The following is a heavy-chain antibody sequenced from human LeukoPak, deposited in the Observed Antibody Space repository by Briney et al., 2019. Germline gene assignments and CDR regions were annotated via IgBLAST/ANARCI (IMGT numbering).Heavy chain of an antibody. CDR1: GFTFSNYA. Sequence: PGGSLRLSCAASGFTFSNYAMSWVRQAPGKGLEWVSGICGNAGSTYYADSVKGRFTLSRDNSKNTLYLQMSSLRAEDTAVYYCAKVASIYGSGSYYQYDYWGQGTLVTVSS. CDR2: ICGNAGST. CDR3: AKVASIYGSGSYYQYDY. J-gene: IGHJ4*02. V-gene: IGHV3-23*01. D-gene: IGHD3-10*01.